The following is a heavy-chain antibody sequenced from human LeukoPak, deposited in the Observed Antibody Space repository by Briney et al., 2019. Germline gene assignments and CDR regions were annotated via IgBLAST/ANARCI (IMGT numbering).Heavy chain of an antibody. CDR3: SGSSRYGYFDY. J-gene: IGHJ4*02. CDR1: GFNFSGKH. D-gene: IGHD6-13*01. V-gene: IGHV3-53*01. Sequence: GGSLRLSCVASGFNFSGKHMSWVRQATGRGLEWVSIIDSDNNTYYGDSVKGRFIISRDNSKNTLFLQLNTLRAEDTAVYYCSGSSRYGYFDYWGQGTLVTVSS. CDR2: IDSDNNT.